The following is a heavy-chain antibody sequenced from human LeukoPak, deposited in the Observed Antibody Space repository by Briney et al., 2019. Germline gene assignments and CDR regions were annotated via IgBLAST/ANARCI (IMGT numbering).Heavy chain of an antibody. CDR3: ARGGDPYDSSIAFDY. J-gene: IGHJ4*02. CDR2: IIPIFGTA. V-gene: IGHV1-69*13. CDR1: GDTFSSYA. Sequence: AASVKVSCKASGDTFSSYAISWVRQAPGQGLEWMGGIIPIFGTANYAQKFQGRVTITADESTSTAYMELSSLRSEDTAVYYCARGGDPYDSSIAFDYWGQGTLVTVSS. D-gene: IGHD3-22*01.